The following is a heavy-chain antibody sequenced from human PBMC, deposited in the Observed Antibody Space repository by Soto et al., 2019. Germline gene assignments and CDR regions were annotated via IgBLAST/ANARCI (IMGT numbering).Heavy chain of an antibody. Sequence: GGSLRLSCAASGFTFSSYWMSWVRQAPGKGLEWVANIKQDGSEKYYVDSVKGRFTISRDNAKNSLYLQMNSLRAEDTAVYYCARVVVVPAAIETNYYYGMDVWGQGTTVTVSS. CDR1: GFTFSSYW. J-gene: IGHJ6*02. D-gene: IGHD2-2*01. V-gene: IGHV3-7*05. CDR3: ARVVVVPAAIETNYYYGMDV. CDR2: IKQDGSEK.